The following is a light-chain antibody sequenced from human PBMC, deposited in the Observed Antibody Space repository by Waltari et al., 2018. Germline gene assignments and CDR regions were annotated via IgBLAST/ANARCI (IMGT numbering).Light chain of an antibody. CDR1: QTIFLF. CDR2: GAS. V-gene: IGKV1-39*01. Sequence: DIQMTQSPSSLSASLGDRVTITCRARQTIFLFLNWYQQRPGKGPNLLIYGASILHSGVPSLFSGSGSGTDFTLTISNLQPEDVATHYCQESFTSPRTFGHGTKVEI. J-gene: IGKJ1*01. CDR3: QESFTSPRT.